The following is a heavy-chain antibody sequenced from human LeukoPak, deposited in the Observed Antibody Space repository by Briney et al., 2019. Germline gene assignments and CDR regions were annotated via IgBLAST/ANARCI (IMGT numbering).Heavy chain of an antibody. D-gene: IGHD6-19*01. CDR2: ISGSGGST. Sequence: GSLRLSCAASGFTFSSYAMSWVRQAPGKGLEWVSAISGSGGSTYYADSVKGRFTISRDNSKNTLYLQMNSLRAEDTAVYYCAKDLGVQWLGPIINYYYYGMDVWGKGTTVTVSS. CDR3: AKDLGVQWLGPIINYYYYGMDV. V-gene: IGHV3-23*01. J-gene: IGHJ6*04. CDR1: GFTFSSYA.